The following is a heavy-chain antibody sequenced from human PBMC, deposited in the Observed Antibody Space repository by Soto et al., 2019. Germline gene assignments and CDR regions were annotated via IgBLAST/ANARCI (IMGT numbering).Heavy chain of an antibody. Sequence: VQLLDSGGGFVQPGGSLRLSCAASGFTFSSYAMSWVRQAPGKGLEWVSSIGGSGGGTYYADSVKGRFTISRDNSKNTLYLQMNSLRVGDTAVYYCAKDLETEATPNWFDPWGQGTLVTVSS. CDR1: GFTFSSYA. J-gene: IGHJ5*02. V-gene: IGHV3-23*01. CDR2: IGGSGGGT. CDR3: AKDLETEATPNWFDP. D-gene: IGHD1-1*01.